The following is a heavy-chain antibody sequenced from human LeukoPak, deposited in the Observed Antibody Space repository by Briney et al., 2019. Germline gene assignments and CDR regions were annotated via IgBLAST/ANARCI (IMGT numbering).Heavy chain of an antibody. CDR2: IKQDGSEK. CDR3: ARVSEWELPDAFDI. Sequence: SGGSLRLSCAASGFTFSSYWMSWVRQAPGKGLEWVANIKQDGSEKYYVDSVKGRFTISRGNAKNSLYLQMNSLRAEDTAVYYCARVSEWELPDAFDIWGQGTMVTVSS. CDR1: GFTFSSYW. D-gene: IGHD1-26*01. J-gene: IGHJ3*02. V-gene: IGHV3-7*01.